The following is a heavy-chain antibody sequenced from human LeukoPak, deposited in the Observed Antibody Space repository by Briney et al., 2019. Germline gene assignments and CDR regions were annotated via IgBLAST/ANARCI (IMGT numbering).Heavy chain of an antibody. D-gene: IGHD3-9*01. CDR1: GYTFTGYY. Sequence: GASVKVSCKASGYTFTGYYMHWVRQAPGQGLEWMGWINPNSGGTNYAQKFQGRVTMTRDTSISTAYMELSRLRSDDTAVYYCAREKGLRYFDWLSAAFDIWGQGTMVTVSS. CDR2: INPNSGGT. CDR3: AREKGLRYFDWLSAAFDI. V-gene: IGHV1-2*02. J-gene: IGHJ3*02.